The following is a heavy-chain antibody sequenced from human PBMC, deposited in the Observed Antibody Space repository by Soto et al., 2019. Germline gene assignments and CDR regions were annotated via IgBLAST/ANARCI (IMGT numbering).Heavy chain of an antibody. Sequence: SETLSLTCTVSGGSISSGDYYWSWIRQPPGKGLEWIGYIYYSGSTYYNPSLKSRVTISVDTSKNQFSLKLSSVTAADTAVYYCARDFGARDYYDSSGYYYYYYSMDVWGQGTTVTVSS. J-gene: IGHJ6*02. CDR3: ARDFGARDYYDSSGYYYYYYSMDV. CDR1: GGSISSGDYY. D-gene: IGHD3-22*01. V-gene: IGHV4-30-4*01. CDR2: IYYSGST.